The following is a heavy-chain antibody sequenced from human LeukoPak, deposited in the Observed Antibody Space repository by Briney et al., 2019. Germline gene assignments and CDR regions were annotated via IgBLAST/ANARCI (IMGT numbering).Heavy chain of an antibody. D-gene: IGHD4-11*01. CDR2: IGGTGGST. Sequence: GGSLRLSCAASGFTFSSYAMSWVRQAPGKGLEWVSAIGGTGGSTYYADSVKGRFTISRDNSKTTLYLQMNSLRAEDTAVYYCARDKWLTTTHYFDYWGQGTLVTVSS. CDR1: GFTFSSYA. J-gene: IGHJ4*02. CDR3: ARDKWLTTTHYFDY. V-gene: IGHV3-23*01.